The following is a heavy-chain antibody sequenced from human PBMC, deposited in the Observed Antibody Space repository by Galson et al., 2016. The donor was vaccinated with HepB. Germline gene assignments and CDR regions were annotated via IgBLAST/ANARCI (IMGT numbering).Heavy chain of an antibody. V-gene: IGHV3-23*01. CDR3: AKSVLEYDILTGYYRRGADY. CDR1: GFTFSSYA. Sequence: SLRLSCAASGFTFSSYAMSWVRQAPGKGLEWASSSGSGGPTYYADSVKGRFTISRDNSKNTLFLQMHSLRADDTAVCYCAKSVLEYDILTGYYRRGADYWGQGTLVTVSS. CDR2: SGSGGPT. D-gene: IGHD3-9*01. J-gene: IGHJ4*02.